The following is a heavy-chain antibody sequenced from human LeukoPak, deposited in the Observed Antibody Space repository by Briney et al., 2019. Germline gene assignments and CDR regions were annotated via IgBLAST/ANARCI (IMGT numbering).Heavy chain of an antibody. J-gene: IGHJ5*02. Sequence: PGGSLRLSCAASRFPFRSYSMNWVRQAPGKGLEWVSYISNSRSNIYYADSVKGRFTISRDNAKNTLYLQMNTLRDEDTAVYYCAGAPGAFGEPWGQGTLVTVSS. CDR2: ISNSRSNI. CDR1: RFPFRSYS. D-gene: IGHD3-10*01. CDR3: AGAPGAFGEP. V-gene: IGHV3-48*02.